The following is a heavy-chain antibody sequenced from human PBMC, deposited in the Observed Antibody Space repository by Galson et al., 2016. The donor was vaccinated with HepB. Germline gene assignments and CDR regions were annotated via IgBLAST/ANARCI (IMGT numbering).Heavy chain of an antibody. CDR3: ARGPSSARQYYSYHGMDV. V-gene: IGHV1-46*01. J-gene: IGHJ6*02. D-gene: IGHD3-10*01. CDR1: GYIFTSYY. CDR2: INPGVSIT. Sequence: SVKVSCKASGYIFTSYYIHWVRQAPGQGPEWMGIINPGVSITNYAQKFEDRITMTRDTSTSTVSMELSSRRSEDTAVYYCARGPSSARQYYSYHGMDVWGQGTTVTVSS.